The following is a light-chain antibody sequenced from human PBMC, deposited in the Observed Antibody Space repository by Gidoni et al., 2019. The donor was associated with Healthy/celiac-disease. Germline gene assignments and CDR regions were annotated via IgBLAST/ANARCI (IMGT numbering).Light chain of an antibody. CDR2: DAS. V-gene: IGKV1-33*01. CDR3: QQYDNLSLT. J-gene: IGKJ3*01. CDR1: QDISNY. Sequence: DIQMTQSPSSLAASVGVRVTITCQASQDISNYLNWYQQKPGKAPKLLIYDASNLETGVPSRFSGSGSGTDFTFTISSLQPEDIATYYCQQYDNLSLTFGPGTKVDIK.